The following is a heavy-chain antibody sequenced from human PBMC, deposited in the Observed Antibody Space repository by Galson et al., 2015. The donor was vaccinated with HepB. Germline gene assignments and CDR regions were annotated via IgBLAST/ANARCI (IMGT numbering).Heavy chain of an antibody. V-gene: IGHV3-73*01. CDR1: GFTFSGSS. D-gene: IGHD3-3*01. CDR3: TESRLYTMDI. J-gene: IGHJ6*02. Sequence: SLRLSCAASGFTFSGSSIHWVRQASGRGLEWVARIRNNANSYSTAYSASVKVRFTISSADSKNNEYLQMNSLKTGDTAVYYCTESRLYTMDIWGQGTKVTVSS. CDR2: IRNNANSYST.